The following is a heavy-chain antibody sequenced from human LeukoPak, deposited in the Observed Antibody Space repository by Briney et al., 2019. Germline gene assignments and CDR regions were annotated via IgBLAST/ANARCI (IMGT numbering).Heavy chain of an antibody. CDR3: ARDRTYFYDSSGPFYDAYDI. CDR2: IKEHGNEK. Sequence: GGSLRLSCAASGFAFSTYYMTWVRQAPGRGLEWVANIKEHGNEKNYADSVKGRFTISRDNAKNSVHLQMNILRAEDTAVYYCARDRTYFYDSSGPFYDAYDIWGHGTMVTVSS. CDR1: GFAFSTYY. V-gene: IGHV3-7*05. J-gene: IGHJ3*02. D-gene: IGHD3-22*01.